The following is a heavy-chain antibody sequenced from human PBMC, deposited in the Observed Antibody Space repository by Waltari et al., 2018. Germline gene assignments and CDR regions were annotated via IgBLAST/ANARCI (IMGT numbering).Heavy chain of an antibody. CDR3: ARRPTVGATLPYYYYYYGMDV. V-gene: IGHV3-66*02. CDR1: GFTVSRNY. J-gene: IGHJ6*02. CDR2: LYSGGST. Sequence: EVQLVESGGGLVQPGGSLRPSCAAPGFTVSRNYMSWVRQAPGKGLGWVSVLYSGGSTYYAESVKGRFTISRDNSKNTLYLQMNSLRAEDTAVYYCARRPTVGATLPYYYYYYGMDVWGQGTTVTVSS. D-gene: IGHD1-26*01.